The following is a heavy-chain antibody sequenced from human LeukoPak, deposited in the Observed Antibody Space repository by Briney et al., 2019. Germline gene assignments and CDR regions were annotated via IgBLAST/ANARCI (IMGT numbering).Heavy chain of an antibody. CDR2: INPNSGGT. CDR3: ARENTIVPHYYYYMDV. D-gene: IGHD3-3*01. Sequence: ASVKVSCKASGYTFTGYYMHWVRQAPGQGLEWMGWINPNSGGTNYAQKFQGRVTMTRDTSISTAYMELSRLRSDDTAVYYCARENTIVPHYYYYMDVWGEGTTVTVSS. J-gene: IGHJ6*03. V-gene: IGHV1-2*02. CDR1: GYTFTGYY.